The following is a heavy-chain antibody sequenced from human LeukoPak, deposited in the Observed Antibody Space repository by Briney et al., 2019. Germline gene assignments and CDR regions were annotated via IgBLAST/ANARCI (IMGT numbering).Heavy chain of an antibody. CDR1: GYTFTGYC. J-gene: IGHJ4*02. D-gene: IGHD6-19*01. CDR2: INPNSGGT. V-gene: IGHV1-2*06. CDR3: ARATVAGASVFDY. Sequence: ASVKVSCKASGYTFTGYCMHWVRQAPGQGLEWMGRINPNSGGTNYAQKFQGRVTMTRDTSISTAYMELSRLRSDDTAVYYCARATVAGASVFDYWGQGTLVTVSS.